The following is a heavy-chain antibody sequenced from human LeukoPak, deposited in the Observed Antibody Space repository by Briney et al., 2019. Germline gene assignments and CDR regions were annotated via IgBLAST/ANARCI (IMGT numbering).Heavy chain of an antibody. J-gene: IGHJ3*02. Sequence: PSETLSLTCTVSGGSISSGSYYWSWIRQPAGKGLEWIGRIYTSGSTNYNPSLKSRVTISVDTSKNQFSLKLSSVTAADTAVYYCARLVTASEYAFDIWGQGTMVTVSS. D-gene: IGHD2-21*02. V-gene: IGHV4-61*02. CDR2: IYTSGST. CDR1: GGSISSGSYY. CDR3: ARLVTASEYAFDI.